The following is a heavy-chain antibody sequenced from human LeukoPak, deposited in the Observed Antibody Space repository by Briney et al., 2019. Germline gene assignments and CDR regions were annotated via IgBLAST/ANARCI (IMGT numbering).Heavy chain of an antibody. D-gene: IGHD3-10*01. CDR1: GYTFTGYY. CDR2: INPNSGGT. Sequence: ASVKVPCXASGYTFTGYYMHWVRQAPGQGLEWMGRINPNSGGTNYAQKFQGRVTMTRDTSISTAHMELSRLRSDDTAVYYCARVRGSGSSKPPFDYWGQGTLVTVSS. CDR3: ARVRGSGSSKPPFDY. J-gene: IGHJ4*02. V-gene: IGHV1-2*06.